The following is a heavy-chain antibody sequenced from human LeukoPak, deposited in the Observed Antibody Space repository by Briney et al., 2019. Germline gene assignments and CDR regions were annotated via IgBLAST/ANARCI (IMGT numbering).Heavy chain of an antibody. Sequence: GGSLRLSCAASGFTFSSYSMNWVRQAPGKGLEWVSSISSSSSYIYYADSVKGRFTISRDNAKNSLYLQMNSLRAEDTAVYYCARDRRPVPGKGHGDPLDYWGQGTLVTVSS. D-gene: IGHD4-17*01. CDR3: ARDRRPVPGKGHGDPLDY. V-gene: IGHV3-21*01. CDR2: ISSSSSYI. CDR1: GFTFSSYS. J-gene: IGHJ4*02.